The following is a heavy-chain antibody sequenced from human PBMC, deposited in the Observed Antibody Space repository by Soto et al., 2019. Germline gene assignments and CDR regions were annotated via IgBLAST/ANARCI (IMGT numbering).Heavy chain of an antibody. D-gene: IGHD2-21*02. CDR1: GGSISRYY. CDR2: MYNTGST. CDR3: ARDLWGYCGTDCYPLDV. J-gene: IGHJ6*02. Sequence: QVQLQESGPGLVKPSETLSLTCTVSGGSISRYYWSWIRQPPGKGLEWIGYMYNTGSTVYNPSFTVRVTISVDTSKHQFSLKLNSVTAADTAVYYCARDLWGYCGTDCYPLDVWGQGTTVTVSS. V-gene: IGHV4-59*01.